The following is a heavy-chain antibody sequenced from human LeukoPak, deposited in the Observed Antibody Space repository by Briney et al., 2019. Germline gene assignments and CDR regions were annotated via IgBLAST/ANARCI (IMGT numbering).Heavy chain of an antibody. Sequence: SGGSLRLSCAASGFTFSSYSMNWVRQAPGKGLEWVSYIGTSSSTIYYADSVKGRFTISRDKAKNSLYLQMNSLRAEDTAVYYCVTSYCTNGVCYKAFDSWGQGTLVTVSS. V-gene: IGHV3-48*01. CDR2: IGTSSSTI. J-gene: IGHJ4*02. D-gene: IGHD2-8*01. CDR3: VTSYCTNGVCYKAFDS. CDR1: GFTFSSYS.